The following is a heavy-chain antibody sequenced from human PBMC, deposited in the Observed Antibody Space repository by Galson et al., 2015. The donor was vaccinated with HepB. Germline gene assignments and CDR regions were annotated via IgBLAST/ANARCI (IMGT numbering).Heavy chain of an antibody. CDR2: ISSSSSTI. D-gene: IGHD2-2*01. CDR3: ARDLGYCSSTSCYYYYYGMDV. V-gene: IGHV3-48*02. Sequence: SLRLSCAASTFIFSTYSMNWVRQAPGKGLEWVSYISSSSSTIYYADSVKGRFTISRDNAKNSLYLQMNSLRDEDTAVYYCARDLGYCSSTSCYYYYYGMDVWGQGTTVTVSS. J-gene: IGHJ6*02. CDR1: TFIFSTYS.